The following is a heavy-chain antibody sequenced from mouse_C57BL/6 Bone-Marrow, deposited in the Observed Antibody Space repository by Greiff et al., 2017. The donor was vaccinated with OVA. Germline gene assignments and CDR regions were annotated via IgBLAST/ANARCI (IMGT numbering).Heavy chain of an antibody. D-gene: IGHD1-1*01. CDR1: GFTFTDYY. V-gene: IGHV7-3*01. CDR3: ARYPYYYGFDY. Sequence: EVKLVESGGGLVQPGGSLSLSCAASGFTFTDYYMSWVRQPPGKALGWLGFIRNKADGYTTEYSASVKGRFTISRDNSQSILYLQMNALRAEDSATYYCARYPYYYGFDYWGQGTTLTVSS. J-gene: IGHJ2*01. CDR2: IRNKADGYTT.